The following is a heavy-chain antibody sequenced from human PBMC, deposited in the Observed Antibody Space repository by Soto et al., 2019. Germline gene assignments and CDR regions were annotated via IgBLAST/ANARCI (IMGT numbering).Heavy chain of an antibody. Sequence: SETLSLTCAVSGGSISSSNWWSWVRQSPGKGLEWIGEIYHSGSTNYNPSLKSRVTISVDKSKNQFSLKLSSVTAADTAVYYCARGPGALRSKNNWFDPWGQGTLVTVSS. V-gene: IGHV4-4*02. D-gene: IGHD7-27*01. CDR1: GGSISSSNW. CDR2: IYHSGST. J-gene: IGHJ5*02. CDR3: ARGPGALRSKNNWFDP.